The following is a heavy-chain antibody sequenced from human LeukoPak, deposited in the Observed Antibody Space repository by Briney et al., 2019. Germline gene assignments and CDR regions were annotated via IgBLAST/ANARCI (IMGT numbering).Heavy chain of an antibody. CDR1: GFTFSNSE. CDR3: ATVGRSSRPGY. J-gene: IGHJ4*02. CDR2: ITTGGGTT. D-gene: IGHD6-6*01. Sequence: GGSLRLSCVASGFTFSNSEMNWVRQAPGKGLEWVSYITTGGGTTYYADSVKGRFTISRDNAKNPLYLQMSSLRAEDTATYYCATVGRSSRPGYWGQGALVTVSS. V-gene: IGHV3-48*03.